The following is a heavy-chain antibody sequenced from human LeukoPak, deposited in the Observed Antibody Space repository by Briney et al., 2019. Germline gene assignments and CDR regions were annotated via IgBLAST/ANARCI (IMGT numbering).Heavy chain of an antibody. D-gene: IGHD1-7*01. V-gene: IGHV3-21*01. Sequence: GGSLRLSCAASGFTFRGYSMNWVRQAPGKGLEWVSSISSSSSYIYYADSVKGRFTISRDNAKNSLYLQMNSLRAEDTAVYYCARLNSNYLAFDYWGQGTLVTVSS. CDR1: GFTFRGYS. J-gene: IGHJ4*02. CDR2: ISSSSSYI. CDR3: ARLNSNYLAFDY.